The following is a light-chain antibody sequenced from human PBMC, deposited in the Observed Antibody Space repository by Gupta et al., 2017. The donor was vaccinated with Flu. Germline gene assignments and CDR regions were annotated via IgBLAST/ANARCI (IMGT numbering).Light chain of an antibody. V-gene: IGKV3-20*01. CDR2: GAS. J-gene: IGKJ3*01. Sequence: EIVLTQSPGTLSLSLGEGATLSCRASQSVSSNYLAWYQQKPGQAPSLLINGASSRATGIPDRFSGSGSGTDFTLTISRLEPEDFAVYYCQQDGNSPFTFGHGTKVDIK. CDR1: QSVSSNY. CDR3: QQDGNSPFT.